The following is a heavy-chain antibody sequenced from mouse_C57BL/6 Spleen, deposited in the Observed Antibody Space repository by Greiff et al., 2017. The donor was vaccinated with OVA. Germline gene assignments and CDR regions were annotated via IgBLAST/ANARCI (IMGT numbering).Heavy chain of an antibody. V-gene: IGHV1-59*01. CDR3: ARGKSNLDY. Sequence: VQLQQPGAELVRPGTSVKLSCKASGYTFTSYWMHWVKQRPGQGLEWIGVIDPSDSYTNYNQKFKGKATLTVDTSSSTAYMQLSSLTSEDSAVYYCARGKSNLDYWGQGTTLTVSS. CDR1: GYTFTSYW. J-gene: IGHJ2*01. CDR2: IDPSDSYT. D-gene: IGHD2-5*01.